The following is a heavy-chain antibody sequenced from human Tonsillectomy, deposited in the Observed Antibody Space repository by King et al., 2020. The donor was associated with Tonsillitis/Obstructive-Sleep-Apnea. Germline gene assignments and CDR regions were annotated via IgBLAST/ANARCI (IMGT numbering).Heavy chain of an antibody. Sequence: VQLQESGPGLVKPSETLSLTCTVSGGSISSYYWSWIRQPPGKGLEWIGYIYYSGSTNYNPSLKSRVTISVDTSKNQFSLKLSSVTAADTAVYYCARAVAGNENYYYYYYMDVWGKGTTVTVSS. J-gene: IGHJ6*03. CDR1: GGSISSYY. D-gene: IGHD6-19*01. CDR2: IYYSGST. CDR3: ARAVAGNENYYYYYYMDV. V-gene: IGHV4-59*01.